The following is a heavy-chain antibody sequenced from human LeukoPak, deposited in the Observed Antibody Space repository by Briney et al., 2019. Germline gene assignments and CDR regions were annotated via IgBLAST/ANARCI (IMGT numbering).Heavy chain of an antibody. J-gene: IGHJ4*02. Sequence: GGSLRLSCAASGFTFSDYSMNWVRQAPGKGLEWISYIGIDSGNTNYADSVKGRFTISGDKAKSSLYLQMNSLRVEDTAVYYCARDYKYAFDNWGQGTLVTVSS. CDR3: ARDYKYAFDN. CDR2: IGIDSGNT. D-gene: IGHD5-24*01. V-gene: IGHV3-48*01. CDR1: GFTFSDYS.